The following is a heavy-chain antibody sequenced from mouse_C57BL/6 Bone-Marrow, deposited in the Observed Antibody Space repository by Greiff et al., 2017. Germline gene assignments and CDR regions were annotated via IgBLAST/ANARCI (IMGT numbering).Heavy chain of an antibody. CDR2: IWSGGST. CDR1: GFSLTSYG. V-gene: IGHV2-4*01. Sequence: VQLQESGPGLVQPSQSLSITCTVSGFSLTSYGVHWVSQPPGKGLEWLGVIWSGGSTDTNATFISRLNISKDNSKSQVFFKMNSLQADDTAIYYCSKSSLYGRFAYWGQGTLVTVSA. D-gene: IGHD1-1*01. CDR3: SKSSLYGRFAY. J-gene: IGHJ3*01.